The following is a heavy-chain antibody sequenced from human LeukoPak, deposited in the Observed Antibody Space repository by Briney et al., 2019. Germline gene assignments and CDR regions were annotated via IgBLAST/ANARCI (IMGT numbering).Heavy chain of an antibody. Sequence: SETLSLTCTVSGGSISSYYWSWIRQPPGKGLEWIGYIYYGGSTNYNPSLKSRVTISVDTSKNQFSLKLSSVTAADTAVYYCAIVRDYGDYAANWFDPWGQGTLVTVSS. CDR2: IYYGGST. CDR3: AIVRDYGDYAANWFDP. J-gene: IGHJ5*02. CDR1: GGSISSYY. V-gene: IGHV4-59*01. D-gene: IGHD4-17*01.